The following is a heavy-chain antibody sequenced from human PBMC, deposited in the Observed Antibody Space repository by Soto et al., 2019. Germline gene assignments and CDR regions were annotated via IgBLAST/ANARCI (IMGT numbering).Heavy chain of an antibody. J-gene: IGHJ6*02. CDR1: GLTFSSYS. D-gene: IGHD4-4*01. Sequence: GGSLRLSCAASGLTFSSYSMNWVRQAPGKGLEWVSSISSSSSYIYYADSVKGRFTISRDNAKNSLYLQMNSLRAEDTAVYYCASSDSSYYYYYGMDVWGQGTTVTVSS. CDR3: ASSDSSYYYYYGMDV. V-gene: IGHV3-21*01. CDR2: ISSSSSYI.